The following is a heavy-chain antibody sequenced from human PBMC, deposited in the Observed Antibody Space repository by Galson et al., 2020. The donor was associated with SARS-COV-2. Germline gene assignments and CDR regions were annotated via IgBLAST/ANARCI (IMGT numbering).Heavy chain of an antibody. J-gene: IGHJ3*02. CDR3: ARSEIRNAFDI. V-gene: IGHV3-21*01. Sequence: NSGGSLRLSCAASGFTFSSYSMHWVRQAPGKGLEWVSSISGSSDYIYYADSVKGRFTISRDNAKNSLYLQMNSLRAEDTAVYYCARSEIRNAFDIWGQGTMVTVSS. CDR1: GFTFSSYS. CDR2: ISGSSDYI.